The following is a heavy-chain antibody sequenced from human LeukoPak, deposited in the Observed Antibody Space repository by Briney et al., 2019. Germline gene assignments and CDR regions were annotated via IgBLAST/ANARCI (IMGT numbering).Heavy chain of an antibody. D-gene: IGHD2-2*01. Sequence: ASVKVSCKASGYTFTDYYIQWVRQAPGQGLEWMGWINPNSGGTNSAQKFQGRVTMTRDTSVSTAYMELSRLRSDDTAVYYCARDHCTSSGCYEYYYYGVDVWGQGTTVTVSS. J-gene: IGHJ6*02. CDR3: ARDHCTSSGCYEYYYYGVDV. CDR2: INPNSGGT. V-gene: IGHV1-2*02. CDR1: GYTFTDYY.